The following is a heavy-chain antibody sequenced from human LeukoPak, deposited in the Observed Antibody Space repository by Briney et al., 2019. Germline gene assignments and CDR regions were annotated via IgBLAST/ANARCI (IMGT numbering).Heavy chain of an antibody. CDR3: AREAGSQVPYYYYYYMDV. J-gene: IGHJ6*03. CDR1: GGSTSTYY. Sequence: SETLSLTCTVSGGSTSTYYWTWIRQPAGKGLEWIGRIHGSGSNTNYNPSLKSRVTMSADTSKNQFSLKLSSVTAADTAVYYCAREAGSQVPYYYYYYMDVWGKGTTVTVSS. CDR2: IHGSGSNT. V-gene: IGHV4-4*07. D-gene: IGHD6-19*01.